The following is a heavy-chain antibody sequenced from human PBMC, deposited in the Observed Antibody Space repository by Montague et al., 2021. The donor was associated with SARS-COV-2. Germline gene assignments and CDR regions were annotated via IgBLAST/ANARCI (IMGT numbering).Heavy chain of an antibody. CDR3: ARGKVDTAMVYYYYYYMDV. CDR2: MNPNSGNT. Sequence: SVKVSCKASGYTFTSYDINWVRQATGHGLEWMGWMNPNSGNTGYAQKFQGRVTMTRNTSISTAYMELSSLRSEDTAVYYCARGKVDTAMVYYYYYYMDVGGKGTTVTVSS. J-gene: IGHJ6*03. V-gene: IGHV1-8*01. CDR1: GYTFTSYD. D-gene: IGHD5-18*01.